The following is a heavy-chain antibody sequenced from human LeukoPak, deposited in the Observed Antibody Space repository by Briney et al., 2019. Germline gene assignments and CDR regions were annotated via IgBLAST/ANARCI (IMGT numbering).Heavy chain of an antibody. CDR3: ARQAYDSSGYYYRYRPSLWRGPDY. Sequence: SETLSLTCAVYGGSFSAYYWSWIRQPPGKGLEWIGEINHSGSTNYNPSLKSRVTISVDTSKNQFSLKLSSVTAADTAVYYCARQAYDSSGYYYRYRPSLWRGPDYWGQGTLVTVSS. V-gene: IGHV4-34*01. J-gene: IGHJ4*02. D-gene: IGHD3-22*01. CDR2: INHSGST. CDR1: GGSFSAYY.